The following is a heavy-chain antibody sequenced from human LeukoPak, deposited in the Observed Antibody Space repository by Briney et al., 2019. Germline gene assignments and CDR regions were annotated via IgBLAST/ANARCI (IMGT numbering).Heavy chain of an antibody. V-gene: IGHV3-23*01. J-gene: IGHJ4*02. D-gene: IGHD4-17*01. Sequence: PGGSLRLSCAASGFTFSNYAMSWVRPAPGRGLEWVSAISGSSGLTYYADSVKGRFTISRDNSKNTLFLQMNSLRAEDTAVYYCARRGESTSYGDYRFDYWGQGTLVTVSS. CDR1: GFTFSNYA. CDR2: ISGSSGLT. CDR3: ARRGESTSYGDYRFDY.